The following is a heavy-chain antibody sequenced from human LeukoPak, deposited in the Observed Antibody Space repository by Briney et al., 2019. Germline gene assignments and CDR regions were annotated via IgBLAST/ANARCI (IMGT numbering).Heavy chain of an antibody. J-gene: IGHJ4*02. V-gene: IGHV3-23*01. D-gene: IGHD3-22*01. CDR3: AKFMSMIVVVTSPFDY. Sequence: QPGGSLRLSCAASGFTFSSYAMSWVRQAPGKGLGWVSAISGSGGSTYYADSVKGRFTISRDNSKNTLYLQMNSLRAEDTAVYYCAKFMSMIVVVTSPFDYWGQGTLVTVSS. CDR2: ISGSGGST. CDR1: GFTFSSYA.